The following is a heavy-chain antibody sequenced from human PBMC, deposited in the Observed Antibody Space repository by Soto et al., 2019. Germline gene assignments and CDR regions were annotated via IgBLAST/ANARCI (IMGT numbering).Heavy chain of an antibody. Sequence: SETLSLTCTVSGGSISSYYRSWIRQPPGKGLEWIGYIYYSGSTNYNPSLKSRVTISVDTSKNQFSLKLSSVTAADTAVYYCAKDPIDCSSTSCYPHLYYFDYWGQGTLVTVSS. J-gene: IGHJ4*02. CDR2: IYYSGST. CDR3: AKDPIDCSSTSCYPHLYYFDY. V-gene: IGHV4-59*01. D-gene: IGHD2-2*01. CDR1: GGSISSYY.